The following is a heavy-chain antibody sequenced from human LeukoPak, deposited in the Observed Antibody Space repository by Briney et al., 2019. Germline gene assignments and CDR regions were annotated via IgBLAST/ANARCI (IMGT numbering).Heavy chain of an antibody. Sequence: SQSLSLTCAISGDSVSSNSAARNWIRQSPSRGLEWLGRTYYRSKWYNEYAVSVKSPITINPDTSKNQISLQLDSVTPEDTAVYYCARGPSGTGAFDIWGQGTMVTVSS. CDR2: TYYRSKWYN. V-gene: IGHV6-1*01. CDR3: ARGPSGTGAFDI. J-gene: IGHJ3*02. CDR1: GDSVSSNSAA. D-gene: IGHD6-13*01.